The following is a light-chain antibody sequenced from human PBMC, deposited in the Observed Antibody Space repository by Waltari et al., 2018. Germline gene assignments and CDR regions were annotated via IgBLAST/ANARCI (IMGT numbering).Light chain of an antibody. J-gene: IGLJ2*01. Sequence: QSVLTQPPSVSGAPGQRVTISCTGSSSTIGAPYDVHWYRQLPGTAPKLLIFGNSNRPSGVPDRFSGSKSGTSASLAITGLQAEDEADYYCQSYDSSLSGSDVVFGGGTKLTVL. CDR2: GNS. CDR1: SSTIGAPYD. CDR3: QSYDSSLSGSDVV. V-gene: IGLV1-40*01.